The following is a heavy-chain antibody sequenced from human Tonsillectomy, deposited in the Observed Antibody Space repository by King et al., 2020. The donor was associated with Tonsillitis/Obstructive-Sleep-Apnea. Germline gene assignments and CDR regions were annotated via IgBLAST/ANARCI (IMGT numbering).Heavy chain of an antibody. CDR2: ISSSSSTI. CDR3: ASPKYYYDSDGYYFDY. J-gene: IGHJ4*02. V-gene: IGHV3-11*01. D-gene: IGHD3-22*01. Sequence: VQLVESGGGLVKPGGSLRLSCAASGFTFSDYYMSWFRQASGKGLEWVSYISSSSSTIYYADSVKGRFTISRDNAKNSLYLQMNSLRAEDTAVYYCASPKYYYDSDGYYFDYWGQGTLVTVSS. CDR1: GFTFSDYY.